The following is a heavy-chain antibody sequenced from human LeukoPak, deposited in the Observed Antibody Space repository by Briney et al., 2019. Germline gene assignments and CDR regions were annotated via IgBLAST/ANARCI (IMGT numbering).Heavy chain of an antibody. CDR3: ASTIFGVVISEY. V-gene: IGHV3-30-3*01. J-gene: IGHJ4*02. D-gene: IGHD3-3*01. CDR1: GFTFSDNV. CDR2: ISDSGVNQ. Sequence: PGRSLRLSCTASGFTFSDNVMHWVRQTPAKGLEWVAVISDSGVNQYYADSVKGRFTISRDNSKNTLYLQMNSLRAEDTAVYYCASTIFGVVISEYWGQGTLVTVSS.